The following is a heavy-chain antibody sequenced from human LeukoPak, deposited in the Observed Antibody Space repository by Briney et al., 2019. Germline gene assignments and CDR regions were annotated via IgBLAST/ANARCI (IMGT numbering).Heavy chain of an antibody. CDR2: ISSSSSTI. CDR1: GFTFSSYS. J-gene: IGHJ4*02. CDR3: ARDHSTFGVVTFDY. D-gene: IGHD3-3*01. V-gene: IGHV3-48*02. Sequence: EGSLRLSCAASGFTFSSYSMNWVRQAPGKGLEWVSYISSSSSTIYYADSVKGRFTISRDNAKNSLYLQMNSLRDEDTAVYYCARDHSTFGVVTFDYWGQGTLVTVSS.